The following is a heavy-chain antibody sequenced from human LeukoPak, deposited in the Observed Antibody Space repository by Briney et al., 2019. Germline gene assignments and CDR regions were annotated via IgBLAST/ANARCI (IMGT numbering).Heavy chain of an antibody. D-gene: IGHD3-22*01. CDR2: ISDSGDNT. V-gene: IGHV3-23*01. CDR3: TTVLYYYDSSGYDYFDY. CDR1: GFTFNGYA. Sequence: GGSLRLSCAASGFTFNGYAMNWFRQAPGKGLEWVSAISDSGDNTYYAAPVKGRFTISRDDSKNTLYLQMNSLKTEDTAVYYCTTVLYYYDSSGYDYFDYWGQGTLVTVSS. J-gene: IGHJ4*02.